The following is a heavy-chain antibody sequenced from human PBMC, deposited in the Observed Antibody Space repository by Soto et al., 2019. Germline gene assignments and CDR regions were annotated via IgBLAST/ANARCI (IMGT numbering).Heavy chain of an antibody. CDR3: ARLNRYCISTSCYRAGSWFDP. J-gene: IGHJ5*02. Sequence: PSETLSLTCTVSGGSISSSSYYWGWIRQPPGKGLEWIGSIYYSGSTYYNPSLKSRVTISVDTSKNQFSLKLSSVTAADTAVYYCARLNRYCISTSCYRAGSWFDPWGQGTLVTVSS. V-gene: IGHV4-39*01. CDR1: GGSISSSSYY. D-gene: IGHD2-2*02. CDR2: IYYSGST.